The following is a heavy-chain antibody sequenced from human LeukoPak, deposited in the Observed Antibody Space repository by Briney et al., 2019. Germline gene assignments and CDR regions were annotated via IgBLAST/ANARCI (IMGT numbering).Heavy chain of an antibody. CDR3: ARGPLLFCSSTSCYPRNDY. V-gene: IGHV4-34*01. Sequence: SETLSLTCAVYGGSFSGYYWNWIRQPPGKGLEWIGEINHSGSTNYNPSLKSRVTISVDTSKNQFSLKLSSVTAADTAVYYCARGPLLFCSSTSCYPRNDYWGQGTLVTVSS. J-gene: IGHJ4*02. D-gene: IGHD2-2*01. CDR1: GGSFSGYY. CDR2: INHSGST.